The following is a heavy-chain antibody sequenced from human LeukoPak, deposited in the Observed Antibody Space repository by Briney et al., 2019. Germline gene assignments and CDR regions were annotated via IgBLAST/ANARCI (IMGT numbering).Heavy chain of an antibody. V-gene: IGHV3-23*01. Sequence: GGSLRLSCAASGFTFSTYSMTWVRQRPGKGLEWVSSIYPSGDGTFYADSVKGRFTISRDNSKNTLYLQMSSLRTEDTAIYYCAKDVVPDSGWDLDYWGQGTLVTVSS. J-gene: IGHJ4*02. CDR3: AKDVVPDSGWDLDY. CDR2: IYPSGDGT. D-gene: IGHD6-19*01. CDR1: GFTFSTYS.